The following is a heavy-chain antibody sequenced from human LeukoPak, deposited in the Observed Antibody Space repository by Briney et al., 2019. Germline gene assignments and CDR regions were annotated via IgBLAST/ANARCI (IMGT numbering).Heavy chain of an antibody. D-gene: IGHD2-2*01. Sequence: GGSLRLSCAASGFTFSSYGMHWVRQAPGKGLEWVAVISYDGSNKYYANSVKGRFTISRDNSKNTLYLQMNSLRAEDTAVYYCASAMPANYYFDYWGQGTLVTVSS. J-gene: IGHJ4*02. V-gene: IGHV3-30*03. CDR3: ASAMPANYYFDY. CDR2: ISYDGSNK. CDR1: GFTFSSYG.